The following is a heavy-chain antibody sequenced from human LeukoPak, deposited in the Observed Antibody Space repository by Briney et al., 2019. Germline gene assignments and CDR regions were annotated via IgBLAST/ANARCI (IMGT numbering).Heavy chain of an antibody. J-gene: IGHJ5*02. CDR3: ARHEGWNYWFDP. D-gene: IGHD1-7*01. V-gene: IGHV4-4*09. Sequence: SQTLSLTCTLSGASISRYYWSWVRQHPGKGLEWLGYIYTSGSTNYNHSLKSRVTISVDTSKNQFSLKLSSVTAADTAVYYCARHEGWNYWFDPWGQGTLVTVSS. CDR2: IYTSGST. CDR1: GASISRYY.